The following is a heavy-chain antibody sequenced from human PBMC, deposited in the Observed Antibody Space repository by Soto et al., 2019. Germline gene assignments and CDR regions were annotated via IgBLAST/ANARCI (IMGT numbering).Heavy chain of an antibody. CDR3: ARPKGSYSSGYYYFDY. D-gene: IGHD6-19*01. CDR1: GGTFSTYA. J-gene: IGHJ4*02. V-gene: IGHV1-69*13. CDR2: IIPLIGTA. Sequence: SVKVSCKTSGGTFSTYAIYWVRQAPGQGLEWMGAIIPLIGTADYAQKFQGRVTITADESTSTASMELSSLRSEDTAVYYCARPKGSYSSGYYYFDYWGQGTLVTVYS.